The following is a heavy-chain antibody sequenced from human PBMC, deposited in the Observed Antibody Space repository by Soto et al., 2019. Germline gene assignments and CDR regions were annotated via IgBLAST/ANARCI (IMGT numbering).Heavy chain of an antibody. V-gene: IGHV1-24*01. D-gene: IGHD3-10*01. CDR3: ATVGRLLWFGDRIFDY. J-gene: IGHJ4*02. CDR2: FDPEDRET. CDR1: GYTLTELS. Sequence: QVQLVQSGAEVKKPGASVKVSCKVSGYTLTELSMHWVRQAPGKGLEWMGGFDPEDRETIYAQKFQGRVTMTEDTSTDTAYMELSSLRSEDTAVYYCATVGRLLWFGDRIFDYWGQGTLVTVSS.